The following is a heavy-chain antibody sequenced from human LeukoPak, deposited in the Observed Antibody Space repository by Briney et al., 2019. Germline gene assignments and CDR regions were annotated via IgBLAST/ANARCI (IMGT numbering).Heavy chain of an antibody. Sequence: SETLSLTCAVYGGSFSDYYWTWICQTPGKGLEWIGEMSPSGSSNYNPSLKSRVTISVDTSKNQFSLKLSSVTAADTAVYYCARGRQDVNMIVVVMAGVSYYLDVWSKGTTVTVS. CDR3: ARGRQDVNMIVVVMAGVSYYLDV. J-gene: IGHJ6*03. CDR2: MSPSGSS. D-gene: IGHD3-22*01. CDR1: GGSFSDYY. V-gene: IGHV4-34*01.